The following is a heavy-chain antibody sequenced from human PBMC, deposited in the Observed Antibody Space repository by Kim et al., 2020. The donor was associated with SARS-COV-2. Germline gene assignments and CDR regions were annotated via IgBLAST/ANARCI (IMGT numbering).Heavy chain of an antibody. J-gene: IGHJ4*02. D-gene: IGHD6-19*01. CDR3: AKAIPSSMTVADY. Sequence: GGSLRLSCAASGFTFSSYAMTWVRQAPGKGLEWVSSISGSGGNTYYADSVKGRFTISRDNSRNTLYLQMNSLRDEDTAMYYCAKAIPSSMTVADYWGQGTLVTVSS. CDR2: ISGSGGNT. V-gene: IGHV3-23*01. CDR1: GFTFSSYA.